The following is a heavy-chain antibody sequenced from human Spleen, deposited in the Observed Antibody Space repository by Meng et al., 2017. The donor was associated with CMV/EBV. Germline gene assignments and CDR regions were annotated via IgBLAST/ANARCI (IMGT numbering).Heavy chain of an antibody. CDR3: ARDSIAATPA. V-gene: IGHV3-30*02. CDR1: GFSFRSYG. D-gene: IGHD6-13*01. CDR2: IRYDGSKK. J-gene: IGHJ5*02. Sequence: GGSLRLSCAASGFSFRSYGMQWVRQAPGKGLEWVAFIRYDGSKKYYVDSVKGRFTISRDNSKNVLYLQMNSLRAEDTAVYYCARDSIAATPAWGQGTLVTVSS.